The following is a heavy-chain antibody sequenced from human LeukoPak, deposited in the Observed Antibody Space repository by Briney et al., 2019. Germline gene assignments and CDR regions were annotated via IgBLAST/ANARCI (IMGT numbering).Heavy chain of an antibody. J-gene: IGHJ5*02. V-gene: IGHV1-18*04. Sequence: ASVTVAWKASGYTFTNYGVTWVRQAPGQGLEWIGWVRASNGNIDYAYNLQGSVTMTTDTSTNIAYMELRSLTSDDTAVYYCARGPYCSSTSCYRTWAGSAPWGQGTLVTVAS. D-gene: IGHD2-2*01. CDR3: ARGPYCSSTSCYRTWAGSAP. CDR1: GYTFTNYG. CDR2: VRASNGNI.